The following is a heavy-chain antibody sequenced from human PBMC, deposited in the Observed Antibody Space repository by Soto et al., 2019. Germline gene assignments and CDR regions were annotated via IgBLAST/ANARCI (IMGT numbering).Heavy chain of an antibody. CDR2: ISDTGSSH. D-gene: IGHD2-2*01. Sequence: GVLRLSCVGSGFTFSSYGMHWVRQAPGKGLECVAVISDTGSSHYYAASVEGRFTISRENSKNTLSLHMDRLRVEDTAVYYCAKDRGGDCPDNSCYFGADYWGQGTPVTVSS. CDR3: AKDRGGDCPDNSCYFGADY. J-gene: IGHJ4*02. V-gene: IGHV3-30*18. CDR1: GFTFSSYG.